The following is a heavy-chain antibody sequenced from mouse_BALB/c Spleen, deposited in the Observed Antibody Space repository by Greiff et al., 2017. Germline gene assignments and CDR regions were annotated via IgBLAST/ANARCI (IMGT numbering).Heavy chain of an antibody. J-gene: IGHJ4*01. CDR1: GFTFSSYG. CDR3: ARDRYYRYGDGYAMDY. CDR2: INSNGGST. Sequence: EVMLVESGGGLVQPGGSLKLSCAASGFTFSSYGMSWVRQTPDKRLELVATINSNGGSTYYPDSVKGRFTISRDNAKNTLYLQMSSLKSEDTAMYYCARDRYYRYGDGYAMDYWGQGTSVTVSS. D-gene: IGHD2-14*01. V-gene: IGHV5-6-3*01.